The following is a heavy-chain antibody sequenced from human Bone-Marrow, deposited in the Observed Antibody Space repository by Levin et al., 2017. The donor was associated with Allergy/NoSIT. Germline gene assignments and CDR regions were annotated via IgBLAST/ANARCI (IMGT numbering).Heavy chain of an antibody. D-gene: IGHD2-8*01. CDR3: TSGTLADGL. CDR1: GFTFSGST. J-gene: IGHJ3*01. Sequence: PGGSLRLSCSASGFTFSGSTMHWVRQASGKGLEWVARIRNKANDYATAYAASVKGRFSISRDDSRNTAYLQMNSLRAEDTAMYYCTSGTLADGLWGQGTLVTVSS. V-gene: IGHV3-73*01. CDR2: IRNKANDYAT.